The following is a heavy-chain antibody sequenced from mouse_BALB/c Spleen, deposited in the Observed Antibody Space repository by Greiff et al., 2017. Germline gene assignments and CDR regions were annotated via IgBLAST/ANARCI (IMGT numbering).Heavy chain of an antibody. CDR1: GFNIKDTY. D-gene: IGHD2-1*01. V-gene: IGHV14-3*02. Sequence: VQLQQSGAELVKLGASVKLSCTASGFNIKDTYMHWVKQRPEQGLEWIGRIDPANGNTKYDPKFQGKATITADTSSNTAYLQLSSLTSEDTAVYYCARTYGNYYAMDYWGQGTTVTVSS. J-gene: IGHJ4*01. CDR3: ARTYGNYYAMDY. CDR2: IDPANGNT.